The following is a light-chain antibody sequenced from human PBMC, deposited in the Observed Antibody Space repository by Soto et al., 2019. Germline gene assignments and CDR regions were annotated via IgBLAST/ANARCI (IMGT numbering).Light chain of an antibody. V-gene: IGKV3-20*01. CDR3: QQYGSLIT. CDR2: GSF. J-gene: IGKJ5*01. Sequence: IVLTHSPGTLSFSPGEIATLSCRAIHSFSSSYFSLYQQKPGQAPRLLIYGSFSRATGIPDRFSGSGSGTDFTLTISRLEPEDFAVYYCQQYGSLITFGQGTRLEIK. CDR1: HSFSSSY.